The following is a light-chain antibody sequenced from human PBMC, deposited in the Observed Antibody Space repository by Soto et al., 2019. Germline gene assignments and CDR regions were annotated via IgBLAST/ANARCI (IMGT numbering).Light chain of an antibody. Sequence: QSALTQPASVSGSPGQSITISCTGTSSDVGLYDYVSWYQQHPGKAPQLMIYAVSNRPSGVSNRFSASKSGNTASLFISGLQAEDEADYYCSSYTRDSSYVFGSGTRSPS. CDR3: SSYTRDSSYV. J-gene: IGLJ1*01. V-gene: IGLV2-14*01. CDR1: SSDVGLYDY. CDR2: AVS.